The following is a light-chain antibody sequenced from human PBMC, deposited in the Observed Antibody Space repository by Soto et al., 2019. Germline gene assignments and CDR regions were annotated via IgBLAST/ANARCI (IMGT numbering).Light chain of an antibody. CDR2: ATS. CDR3: QNYNSAPLT. CDR1: QDISNS. J-gene: IGKJ4*01. V-gene: IGKV1-27*01. Sequence: DIRMTQSPSSLSASVGDRVTITCRASQDISNSLAWYQQKPGEVPKVLIYATSILQSGVPARFSGSGSWTDFTLTISSLQPEDVATYYCQNYNSAPLTFGGGTKVEI.